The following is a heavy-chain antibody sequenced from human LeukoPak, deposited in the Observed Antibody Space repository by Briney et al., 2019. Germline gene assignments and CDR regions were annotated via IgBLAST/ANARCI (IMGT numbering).Heavy chain of an antibody. D-gene: IGHD2-15*01. Sequence: GGSLRPSCAASGFTFSRYAMSWVRQAPGKGLEWVSGISGSGDSTYNADSVKGRFTISRDNSKNTLYLQMNSLRAEDTAVYYCAKDGPFRWPPYYFDYWGQGTLVTVSS. V-gene: IGHV3-23*01. CDR1: GFTFSRYA. CDR2: ISGSGDST. J-gene: IGHJ4*02. CDR3: AKDGPFRWPPYYFDY.